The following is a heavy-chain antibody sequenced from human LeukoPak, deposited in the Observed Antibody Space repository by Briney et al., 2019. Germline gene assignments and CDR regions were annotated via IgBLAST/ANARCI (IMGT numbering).Heavy chain of an antibody. CDR3: AYTGGQKWLVAFDY. CDR1: GFSLSTSGVG. CDR2: IYWDGDK. V-gene: IGHV2-5*02. J-gene: IGHJ4*02. D-gene: IGHD6-19*01. Sequence: SGPTLVKPTQTLTLTCTFSGFSLSTSGVGVGWIRQPPGKALEWLALIYWDGDKRYRPSLTITKDTSKNQVVLTMTNMDPVDTATYFCAYTGGQKWLVAFDYWGQGTLVTVSS.